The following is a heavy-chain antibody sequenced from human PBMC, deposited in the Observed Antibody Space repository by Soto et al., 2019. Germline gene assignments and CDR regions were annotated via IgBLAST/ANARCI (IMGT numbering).Heavy chain of an antibody. D-gene: IGHD2-8*01. J-gene: IGHJ5*02. Sequence: QVQLLQSGTELRQPGSSVTISCTPSGGTFISSAFAWVRQAPGGRIEWMGGIIPILGTTKYAEKFLGRVTIRAADSSRTTFLELSSLTVDDTAVYFCANKNPHGDSNKTWLDPWGQGTLVTVST. CDR3: ANKNPHGDSNKTWLDP. CDR2: IIPILGTT. V-gene: IGHV1-69*01. CDR1: GGTFISSA.